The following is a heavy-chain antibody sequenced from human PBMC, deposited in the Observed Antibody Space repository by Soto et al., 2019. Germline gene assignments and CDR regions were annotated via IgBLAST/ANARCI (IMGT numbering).Heavy chain of an antibody. J-gene: IGHJ5*02. Sequence: EVQLVESGGGLVQPGGSLRLSCAASGFTFSTYSMNWVRQAPGKGLEWVSFITSSSSTIFYADSVKGRFTISRDNAKNSXXLQMNSLRDDDTAVXXCXXXXXXXXXXXXXXXXXPWGQGTLVTVSS. CDR3: XXXXXXXXXXXXXXXXXP. CDR2: ITSSSSTI. V-gene: IGHV3-48*02. CDR1: GFTFSTYS.